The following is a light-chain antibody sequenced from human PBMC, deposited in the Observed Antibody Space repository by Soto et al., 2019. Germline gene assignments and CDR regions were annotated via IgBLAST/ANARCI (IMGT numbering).Light chain of an antibody. Sequence: EIVLTQSPGTLSLSPGERATLSCRASQSVSTYLAWYQQKLGQAPRLLIYGASNRATGIPGRFSGSGSGTDFTPTISSLEPEDFAVYYWEQRSDRRTFGQGTKVEIK. J-gene: IGKJ1*01. CDR1: QSVSTY. V-gene: IGKV3-11*01. CDR2: GAS. CDR3: EQRSDRRT.